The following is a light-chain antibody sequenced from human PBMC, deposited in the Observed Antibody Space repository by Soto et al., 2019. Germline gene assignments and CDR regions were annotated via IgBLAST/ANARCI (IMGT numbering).Light chain of an antibody. Sequence: IQMTQSPSTLPAAVGDRVPIPCRASQTISRWLAWYQQKPGQAPRLLIYDASSLESGGPSRCSGSGSGTDFSLTISSLQPVDFATYYCQQYTGYSQWTFGPGTKVDIK. V-gene: IGKV1-5*01. J-gene: IGKJ1*01. CDR3: QQYTGYSQWT. CDR1: QTISRW. CDR2: DAS.